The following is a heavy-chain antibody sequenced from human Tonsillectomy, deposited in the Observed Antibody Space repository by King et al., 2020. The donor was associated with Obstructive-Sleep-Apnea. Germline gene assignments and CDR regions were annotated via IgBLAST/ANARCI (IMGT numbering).Heavy chain of an antibody. CDR3: ARANGSGSYWH. CDR1: GFTFSSYS. Sequence: VQLVESGGGLVKPGGSLRLSCAASGFTFSSYSMNWVRQAPGKGLDWVSSISSSINYIYYADSVKGRFTISRDNAKNSLYLQMNSLRADDTAVYYCARANGSGSYWHWGQGTLVTVSS. D-gene: IGHD3-10*01. V-gene: IGHV3-21*01. CDR2: ISSSINYI. J-gene: IGHJ4*02.